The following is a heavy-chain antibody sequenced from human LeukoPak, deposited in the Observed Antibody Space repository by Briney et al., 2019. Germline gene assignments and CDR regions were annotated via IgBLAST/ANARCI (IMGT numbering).Heavy chain of an antibody. CDR3: AKPLTTVTTSADY. D-gene: IGHD4-17*01. V-gene: IGHV3-23*01. J-gene: IGHJ4*02. CDR2: ISGSGGST. CDR1: GFIFSSHA. Sequence: GGSLRLSCAACGFIFSSHAMGWVRQAPGKGLEWVSAISGSGGSTYYADSVKGRFTISRDNSKNTLYLQMNSLRAEDTAVYYCAKPLTTVTTSADYWGQGTLVTVSS.